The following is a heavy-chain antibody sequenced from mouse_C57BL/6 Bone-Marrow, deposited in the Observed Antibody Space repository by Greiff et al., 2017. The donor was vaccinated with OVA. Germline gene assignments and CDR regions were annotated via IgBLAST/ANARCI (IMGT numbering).Heavy chain of an antibody. Sequence: QVQLQQSGAELVRPGTSVKVSCKASGYAFTDYLIEWVKQRPGQGLEWIGVINPGSGGTNYNEKFKGKATLTADKSSSTAYMQLTSLTSADYAVYVGENYGSSFDYWGQGTTLTVSS. J-gene: IGHJ2*01. CDR3: ENYGSSFDY. D-gene: IGHD1-3*01. CDR2: INPGSGGT. CDR1: GYAFTDYL. V-gene: IGHV1-54*01.